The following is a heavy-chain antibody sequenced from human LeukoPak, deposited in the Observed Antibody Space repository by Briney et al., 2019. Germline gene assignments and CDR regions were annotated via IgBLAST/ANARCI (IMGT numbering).Heavy chain of an antibody. CDR3: ARRGWDSSRHFDY. D-gene: IGHD6-13*01. Sequence: SETLSLTCTVSGGSISSYYWSWIRQPPGKGLEWIGSIHFSGRAYYNPSLKSRVTISVDTSKNHFSLRLTSVTAADTAVYYCARRGWDSSRHFDYWGQGTLVTVSS. CDR2: IHFSGRA. V-gene: IGHV4-59*05. J-gene: IGHJ4*02. CDR1: GGSISSYY.